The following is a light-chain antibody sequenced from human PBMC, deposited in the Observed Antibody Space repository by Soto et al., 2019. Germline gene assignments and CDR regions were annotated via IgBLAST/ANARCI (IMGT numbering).Light chain of an antibody. V-gene: IGKV3-20*01. CDR1: QSVSSNY. CDR2: GAS. CDR3: QRSGTSPPYI. J-gene: IGKJ2*01. Sequence: EIVLTQSPGTLSLSPGERVTLSCRASQSVSSNYLAWYQQKPGQSPRLVIYGASRRATGIPDRFSGSGSGTDFILTIDRLEPEDFAVYYCQRSGTSPPYIFGAGTRLDIK.